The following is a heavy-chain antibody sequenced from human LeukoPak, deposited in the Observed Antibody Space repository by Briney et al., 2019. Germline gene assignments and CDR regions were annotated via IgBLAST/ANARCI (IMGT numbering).Heavy chain of an antibody. CDR3: ARRTFDTLKYGMDV. CDR1: GGSSSSSSYF. J-gene: IGHJ6*02. Sequence: SETLSLTCTVSGGSSSSSSYFWGWIRQPPGRGLEWIGSIYYSGSTYYNPSLKSRVTISVDTSKNQFSLKLSSVTAADTAVYYCARRTFDTLKYGMDVWGQGTTVTVSS. CDR2: IYYSGST. V-gene: IGHV4-39*01.